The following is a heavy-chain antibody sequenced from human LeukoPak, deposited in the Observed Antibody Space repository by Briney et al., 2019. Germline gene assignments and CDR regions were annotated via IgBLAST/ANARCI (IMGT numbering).Heavy chain of an antibody. CDR3: AKGYGSGSYYLAAFDI. CDR1: GFTVSSNY. Sequence: GGSLRLSCAASGFTVSSNYMNWVRQAPGKGLEWVSAISGSGGSTYYADSVKGRFTISRDNSKNTLYLQINSLRAEDTAVYYCAKGYGSGSYYLAAFDIWGQGTMVTVSS. CDR2: ISGSGGST. J-gene: IGHJ3*02. D-gene: IGHD3-10*01. V-gene: IGHV3-23*01.